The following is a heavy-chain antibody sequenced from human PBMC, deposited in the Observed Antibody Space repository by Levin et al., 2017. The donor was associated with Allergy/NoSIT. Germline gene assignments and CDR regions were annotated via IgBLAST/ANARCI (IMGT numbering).Heavy chain of an antibody. Sequence: SETLSLTCTVSGGSISSYYWSWIRQPPGKGLEWIGYIYYSGSTNYNPSLKSRVTISVDTSKNQFSLKLSSVTAADTAVYYCAAGTVERITIVGVVIRFDPWGQGTLVTVSS. CDR3: AAGTVERITIVGVVIRFDP. CDR1: GGSISSYY. CDR2: IYYSGST. V-gene: IGHV4-59*01. D-gene: IGHD3-3*01. J-gene: IGHJ5*02.